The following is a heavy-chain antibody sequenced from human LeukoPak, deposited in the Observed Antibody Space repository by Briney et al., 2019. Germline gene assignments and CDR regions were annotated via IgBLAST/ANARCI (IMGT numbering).Heavy chain of an antibody. CDR2: INHSGST. V-gene: IGHV4-34*01. J-gene: IGHJ6*02. Sequence: SETLSLTCTVSSDSISSYYWSWIRQPPGKGLEWIGEINHSGSTNYNPSLKSRVTISVDTSKNQFSLKLSSVTAADTAVYYCARGEITMVRGVITTYYYYYGMDVWGQGTTVTVSS. D-gene: IGHD3-10*01. CDR3: ARGEITMVRGVITTYYYYYGMDV. CDR1: SDSISSYY.